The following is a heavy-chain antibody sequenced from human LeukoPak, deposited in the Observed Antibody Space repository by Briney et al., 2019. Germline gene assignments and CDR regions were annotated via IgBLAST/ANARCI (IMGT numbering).Heavy chain of an antibody. V-gene: IGHV3-21*01. J-gene: IGHJ5*02. CDR1: GFTFSSYS. D-gene: IGHD1-7*01. Sequence: GGSLRLSCAASGFTFSSYSMNWVRQAPGKGLEWVSFISSSSSYIYYADSVKGRFTISRDNAKNTLYLQMNSLRAEDTAVYYCARDTEYNWNYGRFDPWGQGTLVTVSS. CDR3: ARDTEYNWNYGRFDP. CDR2: ISSSSSYI.